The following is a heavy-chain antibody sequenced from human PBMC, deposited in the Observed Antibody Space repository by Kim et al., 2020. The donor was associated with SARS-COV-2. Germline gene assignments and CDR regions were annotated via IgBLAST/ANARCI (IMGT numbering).Heavy chain of an antibody. Sequence: GGSLRLSCAASGFTFSSYGMHWVRQAPGKGLEWVAVIWYDGSNKYYADSVKGRFTISRDNSKNTLYLQMNSLRAEDTAVYYWARGNILTGYAHLYYYYGMDVWGQGTTVTVSS. CDR1: GFTFSSYG. V-gene: IGHV3-33*01. CDR3: ARGNILTGYAHLYYYYGMDV. CDR2: IWYDGSNK. D-gene: IGHD3-9*01. J-gene: IGHJ6*02.